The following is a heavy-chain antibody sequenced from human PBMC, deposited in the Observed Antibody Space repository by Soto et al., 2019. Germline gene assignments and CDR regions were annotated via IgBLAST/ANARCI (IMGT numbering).Heavy chain of an antibody. CDR3: ARDYVSSIAARLGFDY. Sequence: GGSLRLSCAASGFTFSSYEMNWVRQAPGKGLEWVSYISSSGSTIYYADSVKGRFTISRDNAKNSLYLQMNSLRAEDTAVYYCARDYVSSIAARLGFDYWGQGTLVTVSS. CDR2: ISSSGSTI. V-gene: IGHV3-48*03. J-gene: IGHJ4*02. CDR1: GFTFSSYE. D-gene: IGHD6-6*01.